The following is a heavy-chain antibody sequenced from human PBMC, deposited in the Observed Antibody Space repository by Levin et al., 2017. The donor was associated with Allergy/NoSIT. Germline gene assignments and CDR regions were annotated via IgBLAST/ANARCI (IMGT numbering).Heavy chain of an antibody. D-gene: IGHD4-17*01. V-gene: IGHV4-59*01. J-gene: IGHJ6*03. CDR2: IFHSGSS. CDR1: GGSINTYY. CDR3: ARLGYGDYLVGYMDV. Sequence: SETLSLTCIVSGGSINTYYWSWARQPPGKGLEWIASIFHSGSSNYSPSLKSRVTISVDSSKNQFSLRLSSVTAADTAVDYCARLGYGDYLVGYMDVWGKGTTVTVSS.